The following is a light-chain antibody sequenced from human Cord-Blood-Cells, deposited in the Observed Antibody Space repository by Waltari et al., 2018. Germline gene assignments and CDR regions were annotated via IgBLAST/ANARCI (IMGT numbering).Light chain of an antibody. J-gene: IGLJ2*01. CDR2: EGG. CDR1: SSDVGSYNL. Sequence: QSALTQPASVSGSPGQSITISCTGTSSDVGSYNLVSWYQQHPGKAPKIMIYEGGKRPSGVANLFSGSKSGNTASLTGSGLQAEDEADYYCCSYAGSREVVFGGGTKLTVL. CDR3: CSYAGSREVV. V-gene: IGLV2-23*01.